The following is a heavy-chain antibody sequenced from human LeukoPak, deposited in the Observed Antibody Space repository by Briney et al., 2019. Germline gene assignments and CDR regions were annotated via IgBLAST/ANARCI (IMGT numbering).Heavy chain of an antibody. J-gene: IGHJ4*02. CDR1: GFTFSTYG. Sequence: GVSLRLSCAASGFTFSTYGMNWVRQAPGKGLEWVSFISSTSSNIYYADSVKGRFTISRDNAKNSLYLQMNSLRAEDTAVYYCARDIVVVVATDYYFDYWGQGTLVTVSS. V-gene: IGHV3-48*01. CDR3: ARDIVVVVATDYYFDY. CDR2: ISSTSSNI. D-gene: IGHD2-15*01.